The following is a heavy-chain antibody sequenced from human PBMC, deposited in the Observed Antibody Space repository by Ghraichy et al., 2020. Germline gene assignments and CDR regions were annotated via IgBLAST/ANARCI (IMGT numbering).Heavy chain of an antibody. CDR3: AKVGRSSGWYTDYYGMDV. J-gene: IGHJ6*02. CDR2: ISGTGGTT. D-gene: IGHD6-19*01. Sequence: GGSLRLSCAASGFTFYNYIITWVRQAPGKGLEWVSAISGTGGTTYYADSVKDRFTISRDNSKNTVYLQMNSLRAEDTAVYYCAKVGRSSGWYTDYYGMDVWGQGTTVTVSS. V-gene: IGHV3-23*01. CDR1: GFTFYNYI.